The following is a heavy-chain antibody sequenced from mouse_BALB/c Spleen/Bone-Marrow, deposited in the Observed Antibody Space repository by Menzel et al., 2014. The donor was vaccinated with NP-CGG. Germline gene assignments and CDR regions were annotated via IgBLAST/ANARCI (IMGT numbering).Heavy chain of an antibody. CDR2: ISYSGST. D-gene: IGHD2-1*01. CDR3: ARRDYGKHFDV. V-gene: IGHV3-8*02. J-gene: IGHJ1*01. CDR1: GDSITSGY. Sequence: EVHLVESGPRLVKPSQTLSLTCSVTGDSITSGYWNWIRKFPGNKLEYMGHISYSGSTYYNPSPKSRISITRDASTNQYYLQLNSVTTEDTATYYCARRDYGKHFDVWGAGTTVTVSS.